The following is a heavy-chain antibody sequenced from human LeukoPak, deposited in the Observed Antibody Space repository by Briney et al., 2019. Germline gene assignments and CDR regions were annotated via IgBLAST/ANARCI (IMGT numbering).Heavy chain of an antibody. CDR2: IYHSGST. V-gene: IGHV4-38-2*02. Sequence: SETLSLTCTVSGYSISSGYYWGWIRQPPGKGLEWIGSIYHSGSTYYNPSLKSRVTISVDTSKNQFSLKLSSVTAADTAVYYCASYGSGAFDYWGQGTLVTVSS. CDR1: GYSISSGYY. D-gene: IGHD3-10*01. CDR3: ASYGSGAFDY. J-gene: IGHJ4*02.